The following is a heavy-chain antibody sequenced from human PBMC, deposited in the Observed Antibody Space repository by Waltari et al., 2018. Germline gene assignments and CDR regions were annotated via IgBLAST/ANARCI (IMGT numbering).Heavy chain of an antibody. CDR1: GFTLSSYG. CDR3: AKPGPGDYKYYFDY. CDR2: IRYDGSNK. D-gene: IGHD4-17*01. V-gene: IGHV3-30*02. Sequence: QVQLVESGGGVVQPGGSLRLSCEASGFTLSSYGMHWVRQAPGRGRGWGAFIRYDGSNKYDADSGKGRFTISRDNSKNTLYLQMNSLRAEDTAVYYCAKPGPGDYKYYFDYWGQGTLVTVSS. J-gene: IGHJ4*02.